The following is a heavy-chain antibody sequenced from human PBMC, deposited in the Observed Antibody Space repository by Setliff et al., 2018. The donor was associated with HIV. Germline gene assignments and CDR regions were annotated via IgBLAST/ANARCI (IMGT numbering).Heavy chain of an antibody. Sequence: GGSLRLSCAASGFTFSSYGMNWVRQAPGKGLEWISYISNGGSAKYYTDSVEGRFTVSRDSAKNLLYLQMNSLRAEDTAVYYCATYPDDILTGYAYWGQGTLVTVSS. CDR3: ATYPDDILTGYAY. CDR2: ISNGGSAK. J-gene: IGHJ4*02. D-gene: IGHD3-9*01. CDR1: GFTFSSYG. V-gene: IGHV3-48*04.